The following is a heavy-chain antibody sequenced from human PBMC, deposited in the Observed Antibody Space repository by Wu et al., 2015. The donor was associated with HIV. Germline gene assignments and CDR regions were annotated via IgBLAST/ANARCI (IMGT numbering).Heavy chain of an antibody. V-gene: IGHV1-69*13. CDR1: GGTFRNHA. Sequence: QVQLVQSGAEVKKPGSSVKVSCKASGGTFRNHAVSWVRQAPGQGLEWMGGIIPIFGTANYAQKFQGRVTITADESTSTAYMELSSLRSEDTAVYYCARDRGEYYDSSGGAFDIWGQGTMVTVSS. CDR2: IIPIFGTA. D-gene: IGHD3-22*01. J-gene: IGHJ3*02. CDR3: ARDRGEYYDSSGGAFDI.